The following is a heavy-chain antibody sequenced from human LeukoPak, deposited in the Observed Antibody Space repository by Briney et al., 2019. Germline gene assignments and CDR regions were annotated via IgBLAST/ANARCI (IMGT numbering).Heavy chain of an antibody. CDR1: GYTFTSYD. CDR2: MNPNSGNT. V-gene: IGHV1-8*01. J-gene: IGHJ6*02. CDR3: ASCPRYCSSTDYYYGMDV. Sequence: GASVTVSCKASGYTFTSYDINWVRQAPGQGPEWMGWMNPNSGNTGYAQKFQGRVTMTRNTSISTAYMELSSLRSEDTAVYYCASCPRYCSSTDYYYGMDVWGQGTTVTVSS. D-gene: IGHD2-2*01.